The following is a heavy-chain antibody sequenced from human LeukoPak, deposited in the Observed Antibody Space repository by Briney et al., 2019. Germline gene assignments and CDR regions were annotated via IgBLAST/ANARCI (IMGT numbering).Heavy chain of an antibody. Sequence: SETLSLTCTVSGGSISSGGYYWSWIRQPPGKGLEWIGYIYHSGSTYYNPSLKSRVTISVDGSKNQFSLKLSSVTAADTAVYYCARESMGYFDHPVWWGQGTLVTVSS. CDR2: IYHSGST. CDR1: GGSISSGGYY. V-gene: IGHV4-30-2*01. CDR3: ARESMGYFDHPVW. J-gene: IGHJ4*02. D-gene: IGHD3-9*01.